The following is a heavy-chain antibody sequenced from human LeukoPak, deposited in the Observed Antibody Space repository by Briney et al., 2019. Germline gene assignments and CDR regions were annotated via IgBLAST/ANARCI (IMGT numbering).Heavy chain of an antibody. V-gene: IGHV4-39*01. CDR2: IYYDGST. CDR1: GAFTSSNNYY. Sequence: PSETLSFTCTVSGAFTSSNNYYWVWIRPPPGKGLDWIGNIYYDGSTRDNPSLKSRVTISIDTSKNQFFLKLSSVTAADTAVYYCARLVGWPYRYYFDYWGQGTLIIVSS. CDR3: ARLVGWPYRYYFDY. D-gene: IGHD2-15*01. J-gene: IGHJ4*02.